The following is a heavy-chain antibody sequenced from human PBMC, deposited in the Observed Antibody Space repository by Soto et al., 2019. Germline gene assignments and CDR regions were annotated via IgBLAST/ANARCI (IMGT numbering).Heavy chain of an antibody. CDR3: AREESSVTPKVGHYFDY. CDR2: IYSGGGT. Sequence: EVQLVESGGGLVQPGGSLRLSCAASGFTVSSNYMSWVRQAPGKGLEWVSVIYSGGGTYYADSVKGRFTISRDNSNNTLYLQMNSLRAEDTAVYYCAREESSVTPKVGHYFDYWGQGTLVTVSS. J-gene: IGHJ4*02. D-gene: IGHD4-17*01. CDR1: GFTVSSNY. V-gene: IGHV3-66*01.